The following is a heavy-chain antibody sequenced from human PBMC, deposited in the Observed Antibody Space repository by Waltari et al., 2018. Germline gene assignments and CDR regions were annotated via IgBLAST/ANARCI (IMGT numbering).Heavy chain of an antibody. CDR2: VYPEDGET. Sequence: EVQLVQSGAEVKKPGATVKISCKASGYTFTDYYMHWVQQAPGKGLEWMGRVYPEDGETIYAEKFQGRVTITADTSTDTAYMELSRLRSDDTAVYYCARVDYGSGTVKWSAFDIWGQGTMVTVSS. CDR3: ARVDYGSGTVKWSAFDI. CDR1: GYTFTDYY. J-gene: IGHJ3*02. V-gene: IGHV1-69-2*01. D-gene: IGHD3-10*01.